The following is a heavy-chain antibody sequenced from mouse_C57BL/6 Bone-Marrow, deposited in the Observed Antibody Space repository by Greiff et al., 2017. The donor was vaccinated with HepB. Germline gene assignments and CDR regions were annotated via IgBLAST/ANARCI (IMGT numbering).Heavy chain of an antibody. J-gene: IGHJ4*01. CDR3: VRHSPGLRAMDY. D-gene: IGHD3-1*01. CDR1: GFSFNTYA. V-gene: IGHV10-1*01. Sequence: DVMLVESGGGLVQPKGSLKLSCAASGFSFNTYAMNWVRQAPGKGLEWVARIRSKSNNYATYYADSVKDRFTISRDDSESMLYLQMNNLKTEDTAIYYCVRHSPGLRAMDYWGQGTSVTVSS. CDR2: IRSKSNNYAT.